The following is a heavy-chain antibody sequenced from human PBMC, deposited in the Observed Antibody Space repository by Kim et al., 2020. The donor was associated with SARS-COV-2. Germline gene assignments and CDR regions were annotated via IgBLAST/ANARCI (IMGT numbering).Heavy chain of an antibody. D-gene: IGHD2-2*02. Sequence: SVKVSCKASGGTFSSYAISWVRQAPGQGLEWMGRIIPILGIANYAQKFQGRVTITADKSTSTACMELSSLRSEDTAVYYCAREEDIVVVPAAIRGGWFDPWGQGTLVTVSS. CDR3: AREEDIVVVPAAIRGGWFDP. CDR2: IIPILGIA. CDR1: GGTFSSYA. V-gene: IGHV1-69*04. J-gene: IGHJ5*02.